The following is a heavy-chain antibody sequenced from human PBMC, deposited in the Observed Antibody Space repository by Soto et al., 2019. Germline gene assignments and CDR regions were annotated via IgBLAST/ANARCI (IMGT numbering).Heavy chain of an antibody. CDR1: GFTFSDYD. CDR3: ARDGTGWTGGDH. Sequence: GGSLRLSCAASGFTFSDYDMHWVRQAPGKRLEWVAVLWRDGSKVYYADSVKGRFTISRDNSKNTLYPEMNSLRVEDTAVYYCARDGTGWTGGDHWGQGTLVTVSS. D-gene: IGHD6-19*01. CDR2: LWRDGSKV. V-gene: IGHV3-33*01. J-gene: IGHJ4*02.